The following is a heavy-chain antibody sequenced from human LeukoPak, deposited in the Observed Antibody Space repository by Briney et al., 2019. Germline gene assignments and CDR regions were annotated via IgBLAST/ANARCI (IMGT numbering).Heavy chain of an antibody. D-gene: IGHD3-22*01. CDR2: INHSGST. CDR1: GGSFSGYY. Sequence: PSETLSLTCAVYGGSFSGYYWSWIRQPPGKGLEWVGEINHSGSTNYNPSLKSRVTISVDTSKNQFSLKLSSVTAADTAVYYCARDRYYYDSSGYLNYYGMDVWGQGTTVTVSS. J-gene: IGHJ6*02. CDR3: ARDRYYYDSSGYLNYYGMDV. V-gene: IGHV4-34*01.